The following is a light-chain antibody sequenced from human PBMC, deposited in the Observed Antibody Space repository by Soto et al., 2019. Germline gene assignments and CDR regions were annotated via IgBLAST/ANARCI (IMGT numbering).Light chain of an antibody. CDR2: GAS. CDR1: HSVSSSY. J-gene: IGKJ1*01. Sequence: IVLTQSPGTLSLSPGERATLSCRASHSVSSSYLAWYQQKPGQAPRLLIYGASSRATGIPDRFSGSGSGTDFTLTISSLQSEDFAVYYCQQYNNWPWTFGQGTKVDIK. V-gene: IGKV3-20*01. CDR3: QQYNNWPWT.